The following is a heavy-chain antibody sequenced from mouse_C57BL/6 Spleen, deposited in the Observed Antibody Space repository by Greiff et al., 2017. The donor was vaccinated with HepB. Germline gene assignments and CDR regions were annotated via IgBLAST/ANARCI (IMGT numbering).Heavy chain of an antibody. V-gene: IGHV1-76*01. CDR3: ARCDGYDGYFDV. Sequence: VQLQQSGAELVRPGALVKLSCKASGYTFTDYYINWVKQRPGQGLEWIARIYPGSGNTYYNEKFKGKATLTAEKSSSTAYMQLSSLTSEDSAVYFWARCDGYDGYFDVWGTRTTVTVSS. CDR2: IYPGSGNT. D-gene: IGHD2-2*01. CDR1: GYTFTDYY. J-gene: IGHJ1*03.